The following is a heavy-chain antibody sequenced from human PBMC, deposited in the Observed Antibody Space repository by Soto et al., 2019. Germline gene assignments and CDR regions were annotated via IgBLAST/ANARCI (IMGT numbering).Heavy chain of an antibody. CDR1: GYSISSGYY. CDR2: IAHSGST. J-gene: IGHJ4*02. CDR3: ARLRAWGESSGPFDL. V-gene: IGHV4-38-2*01. Sequence: SETLSLTCAVSGYSISSGYYWGWIRHPPGKGLEWIGSIAHSGSTYYNPSLKSRVTIFVDTSKKQFALILTSVTAADTAVYYCARLRAWGESSGPFDLWGQGTLVTVSS. D-gene: IGHD3-16*01.